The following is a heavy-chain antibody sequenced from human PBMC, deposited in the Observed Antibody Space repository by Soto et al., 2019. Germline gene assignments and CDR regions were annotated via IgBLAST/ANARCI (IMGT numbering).Heavy chain of an antibody. D-gene: IGHD2-2*01. CDR1: GFTFSNYA. CDR2: ISGSGGTT. Sequence: EMPVLESGGGLVQPGGSLTLSCAASGFTFSNYAMTWVRQAPGKGLEWVSGISGSGGTTFYAGSVKGRFAISRDNSKNTLYLQMSSLRAEDTAVYFCALRYCSRATCPPLNSYFYMDVWGKGTTVAVS. CDR3: ALRYCSRATCPPLNSYFYMDV. V-gene: IGHV3-23*01. J-gene: IGHJ6*03.